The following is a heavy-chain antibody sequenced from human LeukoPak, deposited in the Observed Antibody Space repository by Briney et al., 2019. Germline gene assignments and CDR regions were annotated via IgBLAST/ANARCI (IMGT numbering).Heavy chain of an antibody. CDR2: IYYSGST. V-gene: IGHV4-59*01. J-gene: IGHJ4*02. D-gene: IGHD3-3*01. Sequence: PSETLSLTCAVYGGSFSGYYWSWIRQPPGKGLEWIGYIYYSGSTNYNPSLKSRVTISVDTSKNQFSLKLSSVTAADTAVYYCAGGSGYPFDYWGQGTLVTVSS. CDR3: AGGSGYPFDY. CDR1: GGSFSGYY.